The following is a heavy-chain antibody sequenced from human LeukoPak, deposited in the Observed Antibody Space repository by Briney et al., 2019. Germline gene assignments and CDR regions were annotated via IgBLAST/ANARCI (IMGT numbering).Heavy chain of an antibody. D-gene: IGHD5-12*01. V-gene: IGHV4-34*01. Sequence: SETLSLTCAVYGGSFSGYYWSWIRQPPGKGLEWIGEINHSGSTNYNPSLKSRVTISVDTSKNQFSLKLSSVTAADTAVYYCARGVGYSGYVVYRRVPNFDYWGQGTLVTVSS. CDR2: INHSGST. J-gene: IGHJ4*02. CDR3: ARGVGYSGYVVYRRVPNFDY. CDR1: GGSFSGYY.